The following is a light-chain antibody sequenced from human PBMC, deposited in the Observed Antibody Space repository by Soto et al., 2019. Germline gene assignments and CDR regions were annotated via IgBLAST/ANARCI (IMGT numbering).Light chain of an antibody. V-gene: IGLV1-40*01. J-gene: IGLJ2*01. Sequence: QSVLTQPPSVSGAPGQRVTISCTGSSSNVGAGYDLHWYQQLPGTAPKLLIFNNNNRPSGVPDRFSGSRSGTSASLAITGLQAEDEADYYWQSYDSSVSGHVVFGGGTKVTVL. CDR3: QSYDSSVSGHVV. CDR1: SSNVGAGYD. CDR2: NNN.